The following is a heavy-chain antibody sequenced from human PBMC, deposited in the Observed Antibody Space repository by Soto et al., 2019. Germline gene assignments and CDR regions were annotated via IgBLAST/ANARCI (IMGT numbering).Heavy chain of an antibody. Sequence: PGGSLRLSCAASGFTFSSYAMSWVRQAPGKGLEWVSAISGSGGSTYYADSVKGRFTISRDNSKNTLYLQMNNLRVEDTAVYYCAKGSASARPYYFDYWGLGALVTVSS. CDR2: ISGSGGST. CDR3: AKGSASARPYYFDY. CDR1: GFTFSSYA. V-gene: IGHV3-23*01. D-gene: IGHD6-6*01. J-gene: IGHJ4*02.